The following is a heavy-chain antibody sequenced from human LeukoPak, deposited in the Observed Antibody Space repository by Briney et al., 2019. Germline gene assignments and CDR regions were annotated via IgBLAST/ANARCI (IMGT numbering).Heavy chain of an antibody. V-gene: IGHV4-38-2*01. D-gene: IGHD5-18*01. CDR2: IYHSGST. CDR3: ARSALTAMVIYYYMDV. Sequence: SETLSLTCAVSGYSISSGYYWGWIRQPPGMGLEWIGSIYHSGSTYYNPSLKSRVTISVDTSKNQFSLKLSSVTAADTAVYYCARSALTAMVIYYYMDVWGRGTTVTVSS. J-gene: IGHJ6*03. CDR1: GYSISSGYY.